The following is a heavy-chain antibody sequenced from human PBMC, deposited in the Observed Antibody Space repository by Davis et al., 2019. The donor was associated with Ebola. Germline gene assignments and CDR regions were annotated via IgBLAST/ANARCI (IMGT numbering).Heavy chain of an antibody. V-gene: IGHV1-69*06. CDR1: GGTFSSYA. Sequence: SVTVSCKASGGTFSSYAISWVRQAPGQGLEWMGGIIPIFGTANYAQKFQGRVTITADKSTSTAYMELSSLRSEDTAVYYCASSSSEIGIDYWGQGTLVTVSS. J-gene: IGHJ4*02. D-gene: IGHD2-2*01. CDR3: ASSSSEIGIDY. CDR2: IIPIFGTA.